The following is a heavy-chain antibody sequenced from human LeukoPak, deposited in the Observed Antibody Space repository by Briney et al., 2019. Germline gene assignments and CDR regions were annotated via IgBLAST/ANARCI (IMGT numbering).Heavy chain of an antibody. V-gene: IGHV4-59*08. CDR2: IYFSGST. CDR1: GDSITVVY. CDR3: ARSAAAASGNYYYTDV. Sequence: PSETLSLTCTVSGDSITVVYWSSIWQPPGKALEWIGYIYFSGSTTYNPSLRSRVTISIDTSKNQFSLKLSSVTAADTAVYYSARSAAAASGNYYYTDVWGQGTTVTVSS. D-gene: IGHD6-25*01. J-gene: IGHJ6*03.